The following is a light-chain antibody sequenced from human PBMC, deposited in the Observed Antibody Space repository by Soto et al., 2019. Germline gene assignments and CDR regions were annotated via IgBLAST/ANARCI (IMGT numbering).Light chain of an antibody. CDR3: SSYTSSSTGV. V-gene: IGLV2-18*02. CDR2: GVT. Sequence: QSALTQPPSVSGSPGQSVTISCTGTSSDVGNYYRVSWYQQPPGTAPKLIIYGVTNRPSGVPDRFSGSKSGNTASLTISGLQAEDEADYYCSSYTSSSTGVFGGGTKLTVL. CDR1: SSDVGNYYR. J-gene: IGLJ3*02.